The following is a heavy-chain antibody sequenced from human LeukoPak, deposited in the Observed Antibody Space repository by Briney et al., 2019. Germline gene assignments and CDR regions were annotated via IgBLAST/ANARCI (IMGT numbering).Heavy chain of an antibody. V-gene: IGHV4-61*02. D-gene: IGHD3/OR15-3a*01. J-gene: IGHJ5*02. CDR3: ARAVGLWFDP. CDR1: GGSISSGSYY. Sequence: SQTLSLTCTVSGGSISSGSYYWSWIRQPAGKGLEWIGRIYTSGSTNYNPSLKSRVTISVDTSKNQFSLKLSSVTAADTAVYYCARAVGLWFDPWGQGTLVTVSS. CDR2: IYTSGST.